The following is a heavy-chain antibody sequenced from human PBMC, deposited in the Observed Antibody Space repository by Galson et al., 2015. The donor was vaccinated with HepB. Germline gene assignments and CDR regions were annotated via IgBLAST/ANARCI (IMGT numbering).Heavy chain of an antibody. CDR1: GFTFSSYA. V-gene: IGHV3-23*01. Sequence: SLRLSCAASGFTFSSYAMSWVRQAPGKGLEWVSAISGSGGSTYYADSVKGRFTISRDNSKNTLYLQMNSLRAEDTAVYYCAKDIAARPSAFDIWGQGTMVTVSS. J-gene: IGHJ3*02. CDR3: AKDIAARPSAFDI. CDR2: ISGSGGST. D-gene: IGHD6-6*01.